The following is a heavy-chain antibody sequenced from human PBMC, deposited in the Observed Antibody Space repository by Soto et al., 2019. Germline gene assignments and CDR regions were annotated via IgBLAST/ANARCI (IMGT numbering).Heavy chain of an antibody. CDR3: AREGGPCAIASRLRIFGS. CDR1: DGSMSEYY. J-gene: IGHJ4*02. CDR2: IYYNGNN. V-gene: IGHV4-59*01. D-gene: IGHD2-21*01. Sequence: PSETLSLICTVSDGSMSEYYWTWDRQPPGKGLKWNLDIYYNGNNNFSYSLVLRVTSSLDTSNNLFSLKVNSLTSTCTAVYYCAREGGPCAIASRLRIFGSWGQGTPVAV.